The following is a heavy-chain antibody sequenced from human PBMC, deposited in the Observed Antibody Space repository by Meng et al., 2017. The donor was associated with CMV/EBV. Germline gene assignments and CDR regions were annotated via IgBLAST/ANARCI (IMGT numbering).Heavy chain of an antibody. CDR3: ARAWGIHFDY. V-gene: IGHV3-48*04. CDR2: ISSSSSTI. D-gene: IGHD3-16*01. CDR1: GFIFSSYS. J-gene: IGHJ4*02. Sequence: GESLKISCAASGFIFSSYSMNWVRQAPGKGLEWVSYISSSSSTIYYADSMRGRFTVSRDNARNSLYLQLNSLRAEDTAVYYCARAWGIHFDYWGQGVVVTVSS.